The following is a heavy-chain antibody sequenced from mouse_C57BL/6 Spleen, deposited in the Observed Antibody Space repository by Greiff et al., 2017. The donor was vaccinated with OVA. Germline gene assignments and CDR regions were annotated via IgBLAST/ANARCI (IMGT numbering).Heavy chain of an antibody. J-gene: IGHJ4*01. CDR2: IDPSDSYT. V-gene: IGHV1-69*01. CDR1: GYTFTSYW. D-gene: IGHD1-1*01. CDR3: ARSEGPDYYGSSPYY. Sequence: QVQLQQPGAELVMPGASVKLSCKASGYTFTSYWLHWVKQRPGQGLEWIGEIDPSDSYTNYNQKFKGKSTLTVAKSSSTAYMQHSSLTAEDSAVYYCARSEGPDYYGSSPYYWGQGTSGTVSS.